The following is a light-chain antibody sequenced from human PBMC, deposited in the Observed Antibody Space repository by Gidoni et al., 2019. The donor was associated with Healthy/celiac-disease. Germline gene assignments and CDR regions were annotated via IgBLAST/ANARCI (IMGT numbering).Light chain of an antibody. CDR3: QSADSSGTVV. CDR1: ALPKQY. CDR2: KDS. Sequence: SYELTQPPSVSVSPGQTARITCSGDALPKQYAYWYQQKPGQAPVLGLYKDSERPSGIPERFSGSSSGTTVTFTLSGVQAEDEADYYCQSADSSGTVVFGGGTKLTVL. J-gene: IGLJ2*01. V-gene: IGLV3-25*02.